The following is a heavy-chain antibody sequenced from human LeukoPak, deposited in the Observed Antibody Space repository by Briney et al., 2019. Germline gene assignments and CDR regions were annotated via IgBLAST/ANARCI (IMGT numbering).Heavy chain of an antibody. J-gene: IGHJ3*02. Sequence: PSETLSLTCTVSGGSISSSSYYWGWIRQPPGKGLEWIGSIYYSGSTNYNPSLKSRVTISVDTSKNQFSLKLSSVTAADTAVYYCAREYSSPSGAFDIWGQGTMVTVSS. CDR3: AREYSSPSGAFDI. CDR2: IYYSGST. D-gene: IGHD6-13*01. CDR1: GGSISSSSYY. V-gene: IGHV4-39*07.